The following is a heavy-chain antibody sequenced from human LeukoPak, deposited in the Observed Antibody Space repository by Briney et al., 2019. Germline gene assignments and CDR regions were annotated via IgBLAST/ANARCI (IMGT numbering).Heavy chain of an antibody. Sequence: PGGSLRLSCAASRFTFSSYSMDWVRQAPGKGLEWVSSFSSSSSYIYYADSVKGRFTISRDNAKNSLYLQMNSLRAEDTAVYYCARRDGYNYNFDYWGQGTLVTVSS. CDR2: FSSSSSYI. CDR3: ARRDGYNYNFDY. J-gene: IGHJ4*02. CDR1: RFTFSSYS. D-gene: IGHD5-24*01. V-gene: IGHV3-21*01.